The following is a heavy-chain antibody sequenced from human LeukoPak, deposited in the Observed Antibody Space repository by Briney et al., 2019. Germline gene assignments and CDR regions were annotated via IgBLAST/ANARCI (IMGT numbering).Heavy chain of an antibody. J-gene: IGHJ4*02. CDR1: GYSISSGYY. CDR3: ARFHYDILTGYYSYDY. CDR2: IYHSGST. Sequence: SETLSLTCTVSGYSISSGYYWGWIRQPPGKGLEWIGSIYHSGSTYYNPSLKSRVTISVDKSKNQFSLKLSSVTAADTAVYYCARFHYDILTGYYSYDYWGQGTLVTVSS. D-gene: IGHD3-9*01. V-gene: IGHV4-38-2*02.